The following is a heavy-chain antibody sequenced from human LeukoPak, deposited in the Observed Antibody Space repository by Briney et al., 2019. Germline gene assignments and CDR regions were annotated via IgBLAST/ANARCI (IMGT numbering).Heavy chain of an antibody. J-gene: IGHJ4*02. CDR3: ARSRGPDYDFWSGYPIDY. CDR1: GFTFSIYT. V-gene: IGHV3-21*01. D-gene: IGHD3-3*01. CDR2: ISAGSRHI. Sequence: GGSLRLSCEASGFTFSIYTMNWVRQAPGKGLEWVSLISAGSRHIYYADSLRGRFTISRDDAKNSLYLQMNSLRAEGTAVYYCARSRGPDYDFWSGYPIDYWGQGTLVTVSS.